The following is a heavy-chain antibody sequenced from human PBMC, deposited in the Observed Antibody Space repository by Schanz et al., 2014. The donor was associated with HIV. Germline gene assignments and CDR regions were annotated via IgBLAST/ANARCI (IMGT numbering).Heavy chain of an antibody. CDR1: GFSFNNYG. D-gene: IGHD3-22*01. CDR2: ISYDGVNK. V-gene: IGHV3-30*18. J-gene: IGHJ6*02. CDR3: AKDGNLYDSRYRGKGNYYHYYGMDV. Sequence: QVQLVESGGSVVQPGRSLRLSCVASGFSFNNYGMHWVRQAPGKGLEWVAVISYDGVNKHFADSVKGRFTISRDNSKNTLYLQVKRLRTEDTAVYFCAKDGNLYDSRYRGKGNYYHYYGMDVWGQGTTVTVS.